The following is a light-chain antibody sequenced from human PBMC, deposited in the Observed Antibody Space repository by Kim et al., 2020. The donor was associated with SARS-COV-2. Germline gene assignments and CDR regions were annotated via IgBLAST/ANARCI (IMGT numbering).Light chain of an antibody. CDR2: DVS. J-gene: IGLJ2*01. CDR1: STDVGGYNS. Sequence: QSINIPCAGTSTDVGGYNSVSWYQQHPGKAPKLMIYDVSNRPSGVSNRFSGSKSDNTASLTISGLQAEDEADYFCSSYTGTTTSVLFGGGTKVTVL. V-gene: IGLV2-14*03. CDR3: SSYTGTTTSVL.